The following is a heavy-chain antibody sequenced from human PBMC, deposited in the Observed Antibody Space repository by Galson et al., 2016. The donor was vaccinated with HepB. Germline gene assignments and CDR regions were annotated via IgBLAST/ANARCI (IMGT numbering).Heavy chain of an antibody. V-gene: IGHV4-31*03. CDR1: GGSINSGGYY. Sequence: TLSLTCTVSGGSINSGGYYWSWIRQHPGKGLEWIGYIYYSGSTYYNPSLKSRVTISVDTSKNQFSLKLSSVTAADTAVYYCARAYYDFWSGYNHLNWFDPWGQGITVTVSS. CDR2: IYYSGST. D-gene: IGHD3-3*01. J-gene: IGHJ5*01. CDR3: ARAYYDFWSGYNHLNWFDP.